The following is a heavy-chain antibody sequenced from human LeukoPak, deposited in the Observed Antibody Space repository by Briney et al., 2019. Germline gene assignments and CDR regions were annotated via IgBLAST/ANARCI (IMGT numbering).Heavy chain of an antibody. D-gene: IGHD2-2*01. Sequence: PGGSLRLSCAASGFTISSYGMHWVRQAPGKGLEWVAFIRYDGSNKYYADSVKGRFTISRDNSKNTLYLQMNSLRAEDTAVYYCAAQIVVVPAVGDYWGQGTLVTVSS. V-gene: IGHV3-30*02. J-gene: IGHJ4*02. CDR2: IRYDGSNK. CDR1: GFTISSYG. CDR3: AAQIVVVPAVGDY.